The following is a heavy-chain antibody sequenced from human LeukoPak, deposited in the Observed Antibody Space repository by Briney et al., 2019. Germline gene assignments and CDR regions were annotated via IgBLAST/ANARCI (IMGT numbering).Heavy chain of an antibody. V-gene: IGHV4-59*01. CDR3: ARGGDYDITLDY. J-gene: IGHJ4*02. Sequence: SETLSLTCTVSGASISNYYWSWIRQPPGKGLEWIGYIYYSGSTNYNPSLKSRVTISVDTSKNQFSLKLSSVTAADTAVYYCARGGDYDITLDYWGQGTLVTVSS. D-gene: IGHD3-9*01. CDR1: GASISNYY. CDR2: IYYSGST.